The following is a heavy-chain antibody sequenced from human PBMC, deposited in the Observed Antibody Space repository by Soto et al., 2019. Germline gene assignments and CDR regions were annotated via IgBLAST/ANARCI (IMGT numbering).Heavy chain of an antibody. CDR1: GGSVNGYY. CDR3: ATRITVFGLLIPPFDP. Sequence: SETLSLTCAVYGGSVNGYYWNWIRPQPGKGLEWIGEINHTGGTHYNPSLKSRVNMSVDTSKNQFSLRLSSVTAADTAIYYCATRITVFGLLIPPFDPWGQGTQVTVSS. V-gene: IGHV4-34*01. J-gene: IGHJ5*02. D-gene: IGHD3-3*01. CDR2: INHTGGT.